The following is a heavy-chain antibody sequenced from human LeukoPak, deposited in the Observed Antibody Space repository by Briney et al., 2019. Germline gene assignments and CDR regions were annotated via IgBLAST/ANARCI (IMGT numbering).Heavy chain of an antibody. CDR3: ARGTPDFWSGYYLDY. J-gene: IGHJ4*02. V-gene: IGHV3-48*01. D-gene: IGHD3-3*01. CDR2: ISSSSTI. CDR1: GFTFSSYS. Sequence: GGSLRVSCAASGFTFSSYSMNWVRQAPGKGLEWVSYISSSSTIYYADSVKGRFTISRDNAKNSLYLQMNSLRAEDTAVYYCARGTPDFWSGYYLDYWGQGTLVTVSS.